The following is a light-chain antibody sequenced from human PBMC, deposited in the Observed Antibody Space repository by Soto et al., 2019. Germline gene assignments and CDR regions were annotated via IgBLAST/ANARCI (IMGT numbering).Light chain of an antibody. Sequence: QSALTQPASVSGSPGQSITISCTGTSSDVGAYNYVSWYQQHPGKAPKHMIYDVSNRPSGVSNRFSGSKSGNTASLTISGLQAEDEADYYCSSYTSSRTLVFGGGTQLTVL. V-gene: IGLV2-14*01. CDR1: SSDVGAYNY. CDR3: SSYTSSRTLV. CDR2: DVS. J-gene: IGLJ2*01.